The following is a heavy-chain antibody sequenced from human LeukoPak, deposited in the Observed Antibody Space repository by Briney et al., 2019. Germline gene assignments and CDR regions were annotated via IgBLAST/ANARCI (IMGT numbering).Heavy chain of an antibody. J-gene: IGHJ4*02. D-gene: IGHD2-15*01. CDR1: GFTFSSYA. Sequence: PGGSPRLSCAASGFTFSSYAMSWVRQAPGKGLQWVSAISGSGGSTYYADSVKGRFTISRDNSKNTLYLQMNSLRAEKTAIFFCAKHAIRYCSGGSCYYDYWGQGTLVTVSS. V-gene: IGHV3-23*01. CDR3: AKHAIRYCSGGSCYYDY. CDR2: ISGSGGST.